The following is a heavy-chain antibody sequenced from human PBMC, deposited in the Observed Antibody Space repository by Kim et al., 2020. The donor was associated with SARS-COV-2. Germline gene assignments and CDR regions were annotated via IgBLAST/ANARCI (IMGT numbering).Heavy chain of an antibody. D-gene: IGHD5-12*01. J-gene: IGHJ4*02. Sequence: SETLSLTCTVSGGSMDGHYWSWIRQAPGKGLEWIGYIYSSGSATYNSSLRSRVTMSIDMSKNQFYLTLTSVTAADTGKYYCARRTDLANFDYWGRGALVTV. CDR2: IYSSGSA. CDR1: GGSMDGHY. V-gene: IGHV4-59*11. CDR3: ARRTDLANFDY.